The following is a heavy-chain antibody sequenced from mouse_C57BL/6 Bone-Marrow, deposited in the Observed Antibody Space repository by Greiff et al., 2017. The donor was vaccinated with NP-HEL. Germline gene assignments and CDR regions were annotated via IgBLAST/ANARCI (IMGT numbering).Heavy chain of an antibody. D-gene: IGHD1-1*01. CDR3: AKNPPITTVVASNYYAMDY. Sequence: QVQLQQSGPGLVQPSQSLSITCTVSGFSLTSYGVHWVRQPPGKGLEWLGVIWSGGSTDYNAAFISRLSISKDNSKSQVFFKMNSLQADDTAIYYCAKNPPITTVVASNYYAMDYWGQGTSVTVSS. CDR2: IWSGGST. CDR1: GFSLTSYG. J-gene: IGHJ4*01. V-gene: IGHV2-4*01.